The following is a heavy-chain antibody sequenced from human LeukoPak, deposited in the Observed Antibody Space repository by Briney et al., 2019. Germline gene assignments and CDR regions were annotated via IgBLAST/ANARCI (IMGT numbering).Heavy chain of an antibody. J-gene: IGHJ4*02. CDR2: IYPVDSDT. Sequence: GESLKISCKGSGYSFTSYWIGWVRQTPGKGLEWVGIIYPVDSDTRYSPSFQGQATISADKSISTAYLQCSSLKASDTAMYYCARISRPHDPSTFDCWGQGTLVTVSS. V-gene: IGHV5-51*01. CDR3: ARISRPHDPSTFDC. D-gene: IGHD1-1*01. CDR1: GYSFTSYW.